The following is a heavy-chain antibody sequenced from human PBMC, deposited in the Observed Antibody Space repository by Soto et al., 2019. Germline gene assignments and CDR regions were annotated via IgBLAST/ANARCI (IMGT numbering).Heavy chain of an antibody. CDR3: ARGQVVAAQH. Sequence: SETLSLTCTVSGGSITSSSYYWGWIRQPPGKGLEWIGSIYYTGSTYYNPSLKSRVTISVDTSKNQFSLKLSSVTAADTAVYYCARGQVVAAQHWGQGTLVTSPQ. J-gene: IGHJ4*02. D-gene: IGHD2-15*01. CDR2: IYYTGST. V-gene: IGHV4-39*07. CDR1: GGSITSSSYY.